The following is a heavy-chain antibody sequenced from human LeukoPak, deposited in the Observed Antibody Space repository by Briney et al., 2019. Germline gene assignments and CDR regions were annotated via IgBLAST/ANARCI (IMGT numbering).Heavy chain of an antibody. CDR1: GFTFSSYW. CDR3: ARDKTIFGVVTMVEYYFDY. Sequence: PGGPLRLACAASGFTFSSYWMSWVRQAPGKGLEWVANIKQDGSEKYYVDSVKGRFTIPRDNAKNSMYVQMNSLRAEDTAVYYCARDKTIFGVVTMVEYYFDYWGQGTLVTVSS. V-gene: IGHV3-7*01. CDR2: IKQDGSEK. D-gene: IGHD3-3*01. J-gene: IGHJ4*02.